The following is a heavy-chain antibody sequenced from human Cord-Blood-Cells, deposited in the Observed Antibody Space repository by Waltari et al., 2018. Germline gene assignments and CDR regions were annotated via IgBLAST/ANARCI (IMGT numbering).Heavy chain of an antibody. CDR2: FDPEDGET. J-gene: IGHJ3*02. D-gene: IGHD4-17*01. CDR1: GYTLTELS. Sequence: QVQLVQSGAEVKKPGASVKVSCKVSGYTLTELSMHWVRQAPGKGLEWMGGFDPEDGETIYAQNFQGRVTMTDDTSTDTAYMELSSLRSEDTAVYYCATAGDYGGNSVFAFDIWGQGTMVTVSS. V-gene: IGHV1-24*01. CDR3: ATAGDYGGNSVFAFDI.